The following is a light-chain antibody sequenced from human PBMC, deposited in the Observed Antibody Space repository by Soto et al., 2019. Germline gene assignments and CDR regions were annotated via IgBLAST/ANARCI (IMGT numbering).Light chain of an antibody. V-gene: IGKV3-20*01. CDR1: QSVSSSY. CDR3: QHYGTSPTWP. Sequence: ENVLTQSPGTLSLSPGERATLSCRASQSVSSSYLAWYQQKPGQAPRLLIYGASSRATGIPDRFSGSGSGTDFTLTISRLEPEDFAVYYCQHYGTSPTWPFGQGTKVEIK. J-gene: IGKJ1*01. CDR2: GAS.